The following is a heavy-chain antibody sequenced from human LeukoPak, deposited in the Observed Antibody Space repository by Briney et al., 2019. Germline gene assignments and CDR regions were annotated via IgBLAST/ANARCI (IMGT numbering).Heavy chain of an antibody. J-gene: IGHJ6*02. V-gene: IGHV4-61*01. D-gene: IGHD3-22*01. Sequence: SETLSLTCTVSGGSVSSGSYYWSWIRQPPGKGLEWIGYIYYSGSTNYNPSFKSRVTISVDTSKNQFSLKLSSVTAADTAVYYCARDRYYDSSGYYTGFVRHYYGMDVWGQGTTVTVSS. CDR2: IYYSGST. CDR3: ARDRYYDSSGYYTGFVRHYYGMDV. CDR1: GGSVSSGSYY.